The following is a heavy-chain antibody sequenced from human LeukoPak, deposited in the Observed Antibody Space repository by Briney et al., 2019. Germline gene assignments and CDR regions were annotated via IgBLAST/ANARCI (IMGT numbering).Heavy chain of an antibody. CDR3: AKYDSSGYIDY. D-gene: IGHD6-19*01. Sequence: GESLKISCKGSGYSFSDYWIAWVRQMPGKGLEWMGIVYPGDSDTTYSPSLQGQVTFSADKSIKTAYLQWTVLRASDTATYYCAKYDSSGYIDYWGQGTLVTVSS. CDR1: GYSFSDYW. J-gene: IGHJ4*02. V-gene: IGHV5-51*01. CDR2: VYPGDSDT.